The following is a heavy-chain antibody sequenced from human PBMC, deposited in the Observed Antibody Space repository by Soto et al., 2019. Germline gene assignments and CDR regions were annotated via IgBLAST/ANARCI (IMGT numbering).Heavy chain of an antibody. CDR2: VNPSGGHT. Sequence: QVQLMQSGAEVKKPGASVKVSCKASGDTFTDYYIHWVRQAPGQVLEWMGTVNPSGGHTTYAQHFLGRVTMTRDTSTSTLYMELTSLTSDDTAIYYCASGGHVVVVTAALDYWGQGTLVTVSS. V-gene: IGHV1-46*01. J-gene: IGHJ4*02. CDR3: ASGGHVVVVTAALDY. CDR1: GDTFTDYY. D-gene: IGHD2-21*02.